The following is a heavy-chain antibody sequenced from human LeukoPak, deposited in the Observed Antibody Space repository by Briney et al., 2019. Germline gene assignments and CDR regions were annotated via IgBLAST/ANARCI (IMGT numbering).Heavy chain of an antibody. Sequence: PGGSLKLSYAASGFTFSGSAMHWVRQASGKGLEWVGRIRSKANSYATAYAASVKGRFTISRDDSKNTAYLQMNSLKTEDTAVYYCTRGIAVAGTEYWGQGTLVTVSS. V-gene: IGHV3-73*01. D-gene: IGHD6-19*01. CDR3: TRGIAVAGTEY. CDR1: GFTFSGSA. CDR2: IRSKANSYAT. J-gene: IGHJ4*02.